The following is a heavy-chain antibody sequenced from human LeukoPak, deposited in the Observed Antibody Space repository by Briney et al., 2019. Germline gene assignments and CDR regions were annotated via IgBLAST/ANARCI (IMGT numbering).Heavy chain of an antibody. D-gene: IGHD2-2*01. Sequence: ASVKVSCKASGYTFTSYGISWVPQAPGQGLERMGWISAYNGNTNYAQKLQGRVTMTTDTSTSTAYMELRSLRSDDTAVYYCARDIRDQLPYYWGQGTLVTVSS. J-gene: IGHJ4*02. CDR2: ISAYNGNT. CDR1: GYTFTSYG. CDR3: ARDIRDQLPYY. V-gene: IGHV1-18*04.